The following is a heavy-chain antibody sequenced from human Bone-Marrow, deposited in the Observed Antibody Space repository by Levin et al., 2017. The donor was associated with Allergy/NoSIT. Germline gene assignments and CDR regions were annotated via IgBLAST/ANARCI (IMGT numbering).Heavy chain of an antibody. J-gene: IGHJ4*02. Sequence: ASVKVSCAASGFDFNLYAMSWVRQAPGKGLEYVADIGNSGGGTYYADSVKGRFTISRDNSKNTLSLHMNSLRVEDTALYYCAKSSSRVVIRGQYYFDSWGQGSLVIVSS. CDR1: GFDFNLYA. CDR2: IGNSGGGT. D-gene: IGHD3-10*01. V-gene: IGHV3-23*01. CDR3: AKSSSRVVIRGQYYFDS.